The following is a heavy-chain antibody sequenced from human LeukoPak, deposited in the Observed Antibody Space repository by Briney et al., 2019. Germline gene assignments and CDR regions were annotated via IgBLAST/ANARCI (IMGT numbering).Heavy chain of an antibody. CDR1: GFTFSSYG. Sequence: GRSLRLSCAASGFTFSSYGMHWVRQAPGKGLEWVAVIWYDGSNKHYADSVKGRFTISRDNSKNTLYLQMNSLRAEDTAVYYCARDVNSSGYYYRGSWFDPWGQGTLVTVSS. V-gene: IGHV3-33*01. CDR3: ARDVNSSGYYYRGSWFDP. CDR2: IWYDGSNK. J-gene: IGHJ5*02. D-gene: IGHD3-22*01.